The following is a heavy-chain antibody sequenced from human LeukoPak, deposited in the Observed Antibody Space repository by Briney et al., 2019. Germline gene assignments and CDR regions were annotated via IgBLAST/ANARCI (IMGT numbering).Heavy chain of an antibody. J-gene: IGHJ4*02. D-gene: IGHD6-13*01. Sequence: GASVKVSCKASGYTFTGYYMHWVRQAPGQGLEWMGWINPNSGGTNYAQKFQGRVTMTRDTSISTAYTELSRLRSDDTAVYYCARVDSSSWYYFDYWGQGTLVTVSS. V-gene: IGHV1-2*02. CDR3: ARVDSSSWYYFDY. CDR1: GYTFTGYY. CDR2: INPNSGGT.